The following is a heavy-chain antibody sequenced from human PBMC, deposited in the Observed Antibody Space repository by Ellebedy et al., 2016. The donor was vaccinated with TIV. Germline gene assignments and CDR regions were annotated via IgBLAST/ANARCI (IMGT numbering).Heavy chain of an antibody. CDR1: GFTFSTYW. J-gene: IGHJ4*02. CDR3: AKSQVGATFFDY. CDR2: INGDEIIT. V-gene: IGHV3-74*01. Sequence: PGGSLRLSCAASGFTFSTYWMPWVRQAPGKGLVWVSRINGDEIITNHADSVTGRFTISRYDSNNTLYLKMHSLKAGDTAVYYCAKSQVGATFFDYWGQGTLVTVSS. D-gene: IGHD1-26*01.